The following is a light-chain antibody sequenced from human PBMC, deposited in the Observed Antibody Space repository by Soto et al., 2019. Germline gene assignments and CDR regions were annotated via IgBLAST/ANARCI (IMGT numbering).Light chain of an antibody. V-gene: IGLV4-69*01. CDR1: SGHSSYA. J-gene: IGLJ2*01. Sequence: QPVLTQSPSASASLRASVKLTCTLSSGHSSYAIAWHQQQPEKGPRYLMKLNSDGSHSKGDGIPDRFSGSSSGAERYLTISSLQSEDEADYYCQTWGTAVVFGGGTKLTVL. CDR2: LNSDGSH. CDR3: QTWGTAVV.